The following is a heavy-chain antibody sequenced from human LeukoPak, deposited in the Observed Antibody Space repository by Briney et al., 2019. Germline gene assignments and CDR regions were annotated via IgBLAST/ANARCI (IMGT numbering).Heavy chain of an antibody. CDR2: ISGSGGST. Sequence: GGSLRLSCAASGFTFSSYAMSWVRQAPGKGLEWVSAISGSGGSTYYADSVKGRFTISRDNSKNTLYLQMNSLRAEDTAVYYCAKLPILYCSSTSCYLWGQGTLDTVSS. D-gene: IGHD2-2*01. J-gene: IGHJ4*02. CDR1: GFTFSSYA. CDR3: AKLPILYCSSTSCYL. V-gene: IGHV3-23*01.